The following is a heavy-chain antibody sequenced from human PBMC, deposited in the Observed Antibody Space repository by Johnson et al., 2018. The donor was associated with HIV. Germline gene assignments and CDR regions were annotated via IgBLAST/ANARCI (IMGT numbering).Heavy chain of an antibody. CDR3: ARVSSSSSFDAFDI. Sequence: EQLVESGGGLVQPGGSLRLSCAASGFTVSSNYMSWVRQAPGQGLEWVSVIYSGGSTYYADYVRGLFTISRDNYKNTLYLQMNSLRAEDTAVYYCARVSSSSSFDAFDIWGQGTMVTVSS. D-gene: IGHD6-6*01. J-gene: IGHJ3*02. CDR1: GFTVSSNY. CDR2: IYSGGST. V-gene: IGHV3-66*02.